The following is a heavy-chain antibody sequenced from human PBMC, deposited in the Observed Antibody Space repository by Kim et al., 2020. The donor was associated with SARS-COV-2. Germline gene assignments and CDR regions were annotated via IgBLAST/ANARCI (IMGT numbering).Heavy chain of an antibody. CDR3: ASTGRTYSSGDSSFDY. CDR2: INAGNGNT. D-gene: IGHD6-19*01. CDR1: GYTFTSYA. J-gene: IGHJ4*02. Sequence: ASVKVSCKASGYTFTSYAMHWVRQAPGQRLEWMGWINAGNGNTKYSQKFQGRVTITRDTSASTAYMELSSLRSEDTAVYYCASTGRTYSSGDSSFDYWGQGTLVTVSS. V-gene: IGHV1-3*01.